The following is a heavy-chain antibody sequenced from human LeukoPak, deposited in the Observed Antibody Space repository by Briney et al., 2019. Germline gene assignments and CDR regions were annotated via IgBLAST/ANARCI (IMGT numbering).Heavy chain of an antibody. V-gene: IGHV4-39*07. J-gene: IGHJ4*02. D-gene: IGHD3-22*01. CDR1: GGSISSSSYY. CDR3: ARVGAYYDSSGYYDFDY. Sequence: PSETLSLTCTVSGGSISSSSYYWGWIRQPPGKGLEWIGSIYYSGSTYYNPSLKSRVTISVDTSKNQFSLKLSSVTAADTAVYYCARVGAYYDSSGYYDFDYWGQGTLVTVSS. CDR2: IYYSGST.